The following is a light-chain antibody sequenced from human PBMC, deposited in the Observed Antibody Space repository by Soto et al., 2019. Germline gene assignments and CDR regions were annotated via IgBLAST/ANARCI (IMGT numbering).Light chain of an antibody. CDR1: QSISSW. J-gene: IGKJ1*01. CDR2: KAS. V-gene: IGKV1-5*03. CDR3: QQYNDKWT. Sequence: DIQMTQSPSTLSASVGDRVTITCRASQSISSWLAWYQQKPGKAPNLLIYKASSLQSGVPSRFSGSGSGTAFTLTISRLQPDDCGTYYCQQYNDKWTFGQGTKVEIK.